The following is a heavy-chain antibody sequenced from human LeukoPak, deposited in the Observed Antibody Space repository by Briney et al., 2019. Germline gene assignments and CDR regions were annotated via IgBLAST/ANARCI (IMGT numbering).Heavy chain of an antibody. CDR1: GFTFSSYA. D-gene: IGHD1-26*01. Sequence: GGSLRLSCAASGFTFSSYAMSWVRQAPGKGLEWVSAISGSGGSTYYADSVKGRFTISRDNSKNTLYLQMNSLRAEDTAVYYCAKDLLVRVGATPFDYWAREPWSPSPQ. CDR3: AKDLLVRVGATPFDY. CDR2: ISGSGGST. J-gene: IGHJ4*02. V-gene: IGHV3-23*01.